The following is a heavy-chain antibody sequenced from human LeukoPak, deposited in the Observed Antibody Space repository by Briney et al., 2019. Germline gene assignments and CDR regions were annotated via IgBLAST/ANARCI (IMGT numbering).Heavy chain of an antibody. Sequence: ASGKVSCKASGYTFTCYYMQWVRQAPGQGIEWRGRINPNSGGTNYAKKFQGRVTITKDTSIRTAYMELSRLRYDDTAVYYCARDKYYDYVWGSYRPDYWGQGTLVTVSS. J-gene: IGHJ4*02. D-gene: IGHD3-16*02. CDR1: GYTFTCYY. CDR3: ARDKYYDYVWGSYRPDY. V-gene: IGHV1-2*06. CDR2: INPNSGGT.